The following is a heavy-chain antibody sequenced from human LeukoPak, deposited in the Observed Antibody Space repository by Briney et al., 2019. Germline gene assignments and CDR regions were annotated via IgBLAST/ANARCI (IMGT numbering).Heavy chain of an antibody. J-gene: IGHJ5*02. CDR3: GRDGCSGDTCSPYH. V-gene: IGHV4-61*02. CDR2: IYTGGST. CDR1: GVPISSVSYY. Sequence: PSETLSLTCTVSGVPISSVSYYWSWVRQPAGKGLEWIGRIYTGGSTNYNPSLKSRVTISVDPSTNQSSLKLSSVPAADPAVYYCGRDGCSGDTCSPYHWGQGTLVTVSS. D-gene: IGHD2-15*01.